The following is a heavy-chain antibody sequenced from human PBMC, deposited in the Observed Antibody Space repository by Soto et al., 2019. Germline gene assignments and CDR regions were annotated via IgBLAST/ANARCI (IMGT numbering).Heavy chain of an antibody. V-gene: IGHV3-74*01. J-gene: IGHJ4*02. CDR3: ARGGDPDY. D-gene: IGHD2-21*02. CDR1: GFTFNYYW. CDR2: IQSDGSSP. Sequence: EVPLVESGGGLVQPGGSLRLSCVASGFTFNYYWMHWVRQAPGKGLVWVSRIQSDGSSPDYVDSVEGRFTISRDNAKNTLYLQMNNLRAEDTAVYYCARGGDPDYWGQGTLVTVSS.